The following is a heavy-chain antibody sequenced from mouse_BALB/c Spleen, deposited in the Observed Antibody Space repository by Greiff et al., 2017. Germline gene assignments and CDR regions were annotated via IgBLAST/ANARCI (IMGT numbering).Heavy chain of an antibody. J-gene: IGHJ4*01. CDR2: ISSGGSYT. D-gene: IGHD1-1*02. CDR1: GFTFSSYG. Sequence: EVKLMESGGDLVKPGGSLKLSCAASGFTFSSYGMSWVRQTPDKRLAWVATISSGGSYTYYPDSVKGRFTISRDNAKNTLYLQMSSLKSEDTAMYYCARQGGNYAMDYWGQGTSVTVSS. V-gene: IGHV5-6*01. CDR3: ARQGGNYAMDY.